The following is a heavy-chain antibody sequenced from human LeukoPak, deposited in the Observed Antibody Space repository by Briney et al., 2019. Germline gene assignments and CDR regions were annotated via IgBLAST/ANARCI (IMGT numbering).Heavy chain of an antibody. V-gene: IGHV3-64*01. Sequence: GGSLRLSCAASGFTFSSSAMHWVRQAPGKGLEYVSAISSNGGSTYYANSVKGRFTISRDHSKNTLYLQMGSLRAEDMAVYYCARSSSKNYYYYAMDVWGQGTTVTVSS. CDR1: GFTFSSSA. CDR3: ARSSSKNYYYYAMDV. J-gene: IGHJ6*02. CDR2: ISSNGGST.